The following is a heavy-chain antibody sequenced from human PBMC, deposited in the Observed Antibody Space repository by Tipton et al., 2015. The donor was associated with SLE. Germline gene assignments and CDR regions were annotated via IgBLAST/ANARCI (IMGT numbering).Heavy chain of an antibody. CDR2: MNQDGSQK. D-gene: IGHD5-12*01. CDR1: GFTFSSYA. Sequence: SLRLSCAASGFTFSSYAMSWVRQAPGKGLEWVANMNQDGSQKYHVDSMQGRLTISRDNAKNSLYLQIDSLTVEDTAVYYCARDTGWYSGYDKNSWYYDYWGQGTLVTVSS. J-gene: IGHJ4*02. V-gene: IGHV3-7*01. CDR3: ARDTGWYSGYDKNSWYYDY.